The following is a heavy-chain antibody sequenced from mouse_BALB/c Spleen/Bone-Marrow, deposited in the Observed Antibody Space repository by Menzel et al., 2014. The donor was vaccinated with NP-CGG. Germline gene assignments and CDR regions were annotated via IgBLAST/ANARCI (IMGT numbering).Heavy chain of an antibody. Sequence: VQLQQSGAELVKPGTSVKLSCKASGYTFTSYYIYWVKQRPGQGLKWIGEINPSNGGTNFNEKFKSKATLTADKSSSTAYMQLSSLTSEDSAVCYCTRLSLLRGYFDYWGQGTTLTVSS. CDR1: GYTFTSYY. J-gene: IGHJ2*01. CDR3: TRLSLLRGYFDY. CDR2: INPSNGGT. V-gene: IGHV1S81*02. D-gene: IGHD1-2*01.